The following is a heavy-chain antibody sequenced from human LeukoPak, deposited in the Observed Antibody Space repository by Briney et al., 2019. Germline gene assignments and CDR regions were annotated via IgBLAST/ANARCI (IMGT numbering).Heavy chain of an antibody. Sequence: ETLSLTCTVSGGSFSSNYWSWIRQPPGKGLEWIGYISSSGSTNYSPSLKSRVTISVDTSKNQLSLRLSSVIAADTAVYYCARYIAAADYCYHYWGQGTLATVSS. CDR1: GGSFSSNY. J-gene: IGHJ4*02. CDR3: ARYIAAADYCYHY. V-gene: IGHV4-4*09. CDR2: ISSSGST. D-gene: IGHD6-13*01.